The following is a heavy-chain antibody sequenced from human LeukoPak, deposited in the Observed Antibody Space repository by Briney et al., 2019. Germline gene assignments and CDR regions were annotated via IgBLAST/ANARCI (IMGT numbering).Heavy chain of an antibody. CDR2: INPNSGGT. D-gene: IGHD3-22*01. J-gene: IGHJ4*02. V-gene: IGHV1-2*02. CDR1: GYTFTGYY. Sequence: ASVNVSCKASGYTFTGYYMHWVRQAPGQGLEWMGWINPNSGGTNYAQKFQGRVTMTRDTSISTAYMKMSRLRSDDTAVYYCARVRDYYDSSGYWSHWGQGTLVTVSS. CDR3: ARVRDYYDSSGYWSH.